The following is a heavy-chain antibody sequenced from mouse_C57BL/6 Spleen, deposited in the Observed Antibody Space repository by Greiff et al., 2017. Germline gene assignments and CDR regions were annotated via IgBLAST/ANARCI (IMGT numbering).Heavy chain of an antibody. Sequence: VQLQQSGPELVKPGASVKIPCKASGYTFTDYNMDWVKQSHGKSLEWIGDINPNNGGTIYNQKFKGKATLTVDKSSSTAYMELRSLTSEDTAVYYCARVGYDYDGFPLDYWGQGTTLTVSS. CDR3: ARVGYDYDGFPLDY. CDR1: GYTFTDYN. V-gene: IGHV1-18*01. D-gene: IGHD2-4*01. CDR2: INPNNGGT. J-gene: IGHJ2*01.